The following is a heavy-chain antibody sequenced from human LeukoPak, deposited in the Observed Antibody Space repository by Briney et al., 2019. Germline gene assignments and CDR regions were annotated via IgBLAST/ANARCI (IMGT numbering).Heavy chain of an antibody. CDR2: IYHSGST. Sequence: SETLSLTCAVSGGSISSSNWWSWVRQPPGKGLEWIGEIYHSGSTNYNPSLKSRVTISVDTSKNQFSLKLSSVTAADTAVYYCARHADSNYGPAHYYYYYYMDVWGKGTTVTVSS. V-gene: IGHV4-4*02. CDR3: ARHADSNYGPAHYYYYYYMDV. CDR1: GGSISSSNW. D-gene: IGHD4-11*01. J-gene: IGHJ6*03.